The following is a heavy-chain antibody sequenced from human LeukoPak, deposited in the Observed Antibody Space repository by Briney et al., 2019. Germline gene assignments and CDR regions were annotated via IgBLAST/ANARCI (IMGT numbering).Heavy chain of an antibody. J-gene: IGHJ4*02. Sequence: PSGTLSLTCAVYGGSFSVYYWSWIRQPPGKGLEWIGEINHSGSTNYNPSLKSRVTISVDTSKNQFSLKLSSVTAADTAVYYCARVIGGATDYWGQGTLVTASS. CDR2: INHSGST. CDR3: ARVIGGATDY. V-gene: IGHV4-34*01. CDR1: GGSFSVYY. D-gene: IGHD3-10*01.